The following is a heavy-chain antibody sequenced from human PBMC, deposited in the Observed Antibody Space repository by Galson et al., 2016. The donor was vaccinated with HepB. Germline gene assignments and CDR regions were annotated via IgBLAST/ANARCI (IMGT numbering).Heavy chain of an antibody. CDR2: IFHSGTT. Sequence: SETLSLTCSVSGGSISSSRYYWGWIRQPPGKGLEWIGSIFHSGTTYYSPSLRGRVTMSLDRSKNQFPLNLISVTAADTAIYFCARDPRIELVPNSWGQGTLVTVSS. CDR1: GGSISSSRYY. D-gene: IGHD3-3*02. CDR3: ARDPRIELVPNS. J-gene: IGHJ4*02. V-gene: IGHV4-39*06.